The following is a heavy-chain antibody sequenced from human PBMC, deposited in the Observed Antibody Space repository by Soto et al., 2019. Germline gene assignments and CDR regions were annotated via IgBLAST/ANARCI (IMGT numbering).Heavy chain of an antibody. D-gene: IGHD5-18*01. CDR2: IYYSGST. CDR1: GGSISSYY. CDR3: VGGYSYGYVTSFDY. Sequence: SETLSLTCTVSGGSISSYYWSWIRQPPGKGLEWIGYIYYSGSTNYNPSLKSRVTISVDTSKNQFSLKLSSVTAADTAVYYCVGGYSYGYVTSFDYWGQGTLVTVSS. V-gene: IGHV4-59*01. J-gene: IGHJ4*02.